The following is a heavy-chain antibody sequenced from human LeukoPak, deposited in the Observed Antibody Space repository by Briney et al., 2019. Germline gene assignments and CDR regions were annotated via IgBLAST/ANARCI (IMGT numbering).Heavy chain of an antibody. Sequence: PGGSLILSCAASGFAFSSYWMSWVRQAPGKGLEWVAVISYDGSNKYYADSVKGRFTISRDNSKNTLYLQMNSLRAEDTAVYYCARESRYWGQGTLVTVSS. CDR2: ISYDGSNK. V-gene: IGHV3-30-3*01. CDR3: ARESRY. J-gene: IGHJ4*02. CDR1: GFAFSSYW. D-gene: IGHD6-25*01.